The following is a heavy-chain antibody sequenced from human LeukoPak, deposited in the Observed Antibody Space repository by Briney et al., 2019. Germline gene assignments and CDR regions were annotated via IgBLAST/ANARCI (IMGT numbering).Heavy chain of an antibody. J-gene: IGHJ4*02. CDR1: GFTFSSYW. CDR2: IASDGSST. CDR3: ATTYYYDSTSDY. V-gene: IGHV3-74*01. D-gene: IGHD3-22*01. Sequence: GGSLRLSCAASGFTFSSYWMNWVRQAPGKGLVWVSRIASDGSSTTYADSVKGRFSISRDNAKNTLYLQMNSLRAEDTAVYYCATTYYYDSTSDYWGQGTLVTVSS.